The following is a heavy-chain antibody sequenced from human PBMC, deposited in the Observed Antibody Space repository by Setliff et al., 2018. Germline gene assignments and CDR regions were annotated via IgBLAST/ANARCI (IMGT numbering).Heavy chain of an antibody. D-gene: IGHD6-19*01. J-gene: IGHJ4*02. Sequence: KPSETLSLTCTVSGGSISSGDYYWSWIRQPPGKGLEWIGYIYYSGSTYYNPSLKSRVTISVDTSKNQFSLKLSSVTAADTAVYYCARERAVAGEIDYWGQGTLVTVSS. V-gene: IGHV4-30-4*08. CDR1: GGSISSGDYY. CDR2: IYYSGST. CDR3: ARERAVAGEIDY.